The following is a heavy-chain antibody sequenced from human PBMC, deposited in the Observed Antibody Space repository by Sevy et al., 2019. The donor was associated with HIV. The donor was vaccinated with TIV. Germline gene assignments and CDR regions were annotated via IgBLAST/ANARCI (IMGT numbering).Heavy chain of an antibody. J-gene: IGHJ4*02. CDR2: ISSSSTI. CDR3: ARIEDYGDNMTFDY. D-gene: IGHD4-17*01. Sequence: GGSLRLSCAASGFTFSDYYMNWVRQAPGKGLEWVSSISSSSTIYYADSVKGRFTISRDNAKNSLYLQMNSLRAEDTAVYYCARIEDYGDNMTFDYWGQGTLVTVSS. CDR1: GFTFSDYY. V-gene: IGHV3-11*04.